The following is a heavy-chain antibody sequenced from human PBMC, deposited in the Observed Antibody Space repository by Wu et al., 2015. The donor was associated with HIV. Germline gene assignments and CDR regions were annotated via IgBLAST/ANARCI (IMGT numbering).Heavy chain of an antibody. Sequence: QVQLVQSGAEVKKPGSSVKVSCKASGGTFSNYAISWVRQAPGQGLEWMGRIIPIFGPPNYAQKFQGRVTITADESTSTAYMELSSLRSGDTAVYYCAGRSERSSSWLLDHWGQGTLVTVSS. J-gene: IGHJ4*02. CDR2: IIPIFGPP. CDR3: AGRSERSSSWLLDH. V-gene: IGHV1-69*13. D-gene: IGHD6-13*01. CDR1: GGTFSNYA.